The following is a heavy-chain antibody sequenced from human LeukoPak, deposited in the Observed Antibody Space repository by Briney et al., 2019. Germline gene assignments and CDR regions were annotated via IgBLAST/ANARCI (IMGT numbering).Heavy chain of an antibody. CDR1: GGSISSYY. V-gene: IGHV4-59*08. Sequence: SETLSLTCTVSGGSISSYYWSWIRQPPGKGLEWIGYISYSGSTNFNPSLKSRVTISVDTSKNQFSLKVTSVTAADTAVFYCARHVYCSGGSCYLDYWGQGALVSVSS. D-gene: IGHD2-15*01. CDR3: ARHVYCSGGSCYLDY. CDR2: ISYSGST. J-gene: IGHJ4*02.